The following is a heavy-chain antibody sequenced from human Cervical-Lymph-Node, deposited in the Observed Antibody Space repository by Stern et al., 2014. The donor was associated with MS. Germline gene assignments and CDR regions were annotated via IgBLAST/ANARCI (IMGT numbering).Heavy chain of an antibody. D-gene: IGHD3-22*01. CDR3: VRDWTSDTRGYWYFDY. Sequence: VQLVESGGGLVQPGGSLRLSCAAAGFTFNTYWLHWVRQAPGKGLVWVARINSEGSGTTYADSVKGRFTISRDNARNTLYLQMSSLGYDDTAVYYCVRDWTSDTRGYWYFDYWGQGTLVTVSS. V-gene: IGHV3-74*01. J-gene: IGHJ4*02. CDR1: GFTFNTYW. CDR2: INSEGSGT.